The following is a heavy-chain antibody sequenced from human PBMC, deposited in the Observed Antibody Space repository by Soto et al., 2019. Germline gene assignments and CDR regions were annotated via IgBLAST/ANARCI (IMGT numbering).Heavy chain of an antibody. V-gene: IGHV4-39*01. CDR3: ARHGSN. CDR1: GVSLSNSSYY. J-gene: IGHJ4*02. CDR2: IYYSGIT. Sequence: TLSLTCTVSGVSLSNSSYYWGWIRRPPGKGLECTGTIYYSGITYYNPSLKSRVTISVDTSKNQFSLKLTSVTAADTAVYYCARHGSNWGQGTLVTVSS.